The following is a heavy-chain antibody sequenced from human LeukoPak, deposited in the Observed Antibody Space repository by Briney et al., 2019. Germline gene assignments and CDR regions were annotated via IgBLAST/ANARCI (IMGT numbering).Heavy chain of an antibody. CDR3: VREDTPATANY. CDR1: GFNFANHA. Sequence: GSLRLSCAASGFNFANHAMSWVGQTAGKGLEWVSAISGGGDITYYADSVKGRFTISRDNSKDTLFLQMHSLRPGDTAVYYCVREDTPATANYWGQGTLVTISS. V-gene: IGHV3-23*01. J-gene: IGHJ4*02. CDR2: ISGGGDIT. D-gene: IGHD2-21*02.